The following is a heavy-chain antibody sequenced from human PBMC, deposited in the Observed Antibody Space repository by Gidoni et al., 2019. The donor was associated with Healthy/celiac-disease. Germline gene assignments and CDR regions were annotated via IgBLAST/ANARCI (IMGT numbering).Heavy chain of an antibody. CDR2: ISAYNGNT. CDR1: GYTFTSSG. V-gene: IGHV1-18*01. D-gene: IGHD3-22*01. J-gene: IGHJ4*02. Sequence: QVQLVQSGAEVKQPGASVKVSCKASGYTFTSSGLSWVRQAPGQGLEWMGWISAYNGNTNYAQKLQGRVTMTTDTSTSTAYMELRSLRSDDTAVYYCARGAYYDSSGYYSRTLDYWGQGTLVTVSS. CDR3: ARGAYYDSSGYYSRTLDY.